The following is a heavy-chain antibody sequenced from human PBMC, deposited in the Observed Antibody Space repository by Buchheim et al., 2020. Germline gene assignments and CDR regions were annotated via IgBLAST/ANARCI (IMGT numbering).Heavy chain of an antibody. CDR1: GFTFSNYW. V-gene: IGHV3-7*04. CDR3: VRVGIVPPIYYFDY. J-gene: IGHJ4*02. Sequence: EVQLVESGGGLAQPGGSLRLSCAASGFTFSNYWMSWVRQAPGKGLEWVANIKEDGTEVHFVDSVKGRFFISRDNAWNSLYLQLNSLRVEDSAMYYCVRVGIVPPIYYFDYWGQGT. CDR2: IKEDGTEV. D-gene: IGHD2/OR15-2a*01.